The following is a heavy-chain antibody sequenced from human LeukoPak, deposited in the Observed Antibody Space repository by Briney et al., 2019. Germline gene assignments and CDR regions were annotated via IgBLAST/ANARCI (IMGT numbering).Heavy chain of an antibody. CDR1: GFTFDDYA. Sequence: GGSLRLSCAASGFTFDDYAMHWVRQAPGKGLEWVSGISWNSGSIGYADSVKGRFTISRDNAKNSLYLQMNSLRAEDTAVYYCARDRSSYYYDSSGSLFDYWGQGTLVTVSS. V-gene: IGHV3-9*01. CDR3: ARDRSSYYYDSSGSLFDY. CDR2: ISWNSGSI. D-gene: IGHD3-22*01. J-gene: IGHJ4*02.